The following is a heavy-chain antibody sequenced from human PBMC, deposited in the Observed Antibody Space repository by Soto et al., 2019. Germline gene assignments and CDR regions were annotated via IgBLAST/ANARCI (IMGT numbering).Heavy chain of an antibody. D-gene: IGHD1-20*01. J-gene: IGHJ4*02. CDR1: GGSINSYY. V-gene: IGHV4-59*01. CDR2: VFYSRST. CDR3: ARGSPVRANWNFDY. Sequence: KPSETLSLTCTVSGGSINSYYWTWIREPPGKGLEWIGYVFYSRSTNYNPSLRSRVTISVDTSKNQFFLTLTSVTAADTAVYYCARGSPVRANWNFDYWGQGTQVT.